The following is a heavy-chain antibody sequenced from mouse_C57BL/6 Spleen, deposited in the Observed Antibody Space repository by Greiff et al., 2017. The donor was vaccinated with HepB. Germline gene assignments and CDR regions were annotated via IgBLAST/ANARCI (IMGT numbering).Heavy chain of an antibody. J-gene: IGHJ1*03. D-gene: IGHD1-1*01. CDR3: ARESTTVVDWYFDV. CDR1: GFTFSDYY. CDR2: INYDGSST. V-gene: IGHV5-16*01. Sequence: EVQVVESEGGLVQPGSSMKLSCTASGFTFSDYYMAWVRQVPEKGLEWVANINYDGSSTYYLDSLKSRFIISRDNAKNILYLQMSSLKSEDTATYYCARESTTVVDWYFDVWGTGTTVTVSS.